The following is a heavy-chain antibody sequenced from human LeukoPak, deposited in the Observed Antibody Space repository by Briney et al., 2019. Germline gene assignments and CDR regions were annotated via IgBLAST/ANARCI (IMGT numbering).Heavy chain of an antibody. Sequence: GRSLRLSCAASGFTFDDHTMHWVRQAPGKGLEWVSGISWNSGSMGHADSVKGRFTISRDNAKNSLYLQMNSLRAEDTALYYCAKDLEGGDDYWGQGTLVTVSS. D-gene: IGHD2-15*01. CDR1: GFTFDDHT. V-gene: IGHV3-9*01. J-gene: IGHJ4*02. CDR3: AKDLEGGDDY. CDR2: ISWNSGSM.